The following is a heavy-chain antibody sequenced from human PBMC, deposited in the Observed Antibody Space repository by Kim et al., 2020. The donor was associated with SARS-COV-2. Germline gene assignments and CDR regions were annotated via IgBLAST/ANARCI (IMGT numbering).Heavy chain of an antibody. J-gene: IGHJ2*01. D-gene: IGHD6-13*01. CDR2: IYYTGNT. CDR3: ARSPGIAAAAIEDWYFDL. V-gene: IGHV4-39*01. CDR1: GGSISRSNYY. Sequence: SETLSLTCTVSGGSISRSNYYWGWIRQPPGKGLEWTASIYYTGNTYYNPSRKSRVTISVDTTKNQFSLRLSSVTAADTAVYYCARSPGIAAAAIEDWYFDLWGRGTLVTVSS.